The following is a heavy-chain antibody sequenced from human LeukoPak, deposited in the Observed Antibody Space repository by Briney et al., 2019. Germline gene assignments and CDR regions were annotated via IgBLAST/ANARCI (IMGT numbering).Heavy chain of an antibody. CDR1: GFTFSSYA. CDR2: ISVSGGTT. V-gene: IGHV3-23*01. D-gene: IGHD3-10*01. J-gene: IGHJ4*02. CDR3: ARPTMVRGVISSLGY. Sequence: GGSLRLSCAASGFTFSSYALSWVRQAPGKGLEWVSAISVSGGTTYYADSVKGRFTTSRDNSKNTLYLQMNSLRAEDTAVYYCARPTMVRGVISSLGYWGQGTLVTVSS.